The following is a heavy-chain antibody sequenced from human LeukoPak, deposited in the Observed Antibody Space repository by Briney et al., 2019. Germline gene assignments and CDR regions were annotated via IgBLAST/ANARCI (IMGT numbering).Heavy chain of an antibody. D-gene: IGHD6-13*01. CDR1: GFTFSSYA. Sequence: GGSLRLSCAASGFTFSSYAMHWVRQAPGKGLEGVAVISYDGSNKYYADSVKGRFTISRDNSKNTLYLQMNSLRAEDTAVYYCARDPSSSWYYFDYWGQGTLVTVSS. CDR3: ARDPSSSWYYFDY. J-gene: IGHJ4*02. CDR2: ISYDGSNK. V-gene: IGHV3-30-3*01.